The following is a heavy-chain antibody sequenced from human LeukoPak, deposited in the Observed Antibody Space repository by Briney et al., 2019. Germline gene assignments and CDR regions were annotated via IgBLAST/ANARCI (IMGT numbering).Heavy chain of an antibody. CDR2: INSIGSTI. CDR3: ARDREDYPYY. Sequence: GGSLRLSCAASGFIFSSYEMNWVRQAPGKGLEWVSYINSIGSTIYYADSVKGRFAISRDNAKNSLYQQMNSLRAEDTAVYYCARDREDYPYYWGQGTLVTVSS. V-gene: IGHV3-48*03. D-gene: IGHD4-11*01. J-gene: IGHJ4*02. CDR1: GFIFSSYE.